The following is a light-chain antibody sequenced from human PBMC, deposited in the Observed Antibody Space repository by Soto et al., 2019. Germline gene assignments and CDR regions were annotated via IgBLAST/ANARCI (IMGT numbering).Light chain of an antibody. V-gene: IGKV1-5*01. CDR2: DVS. CDR1: QSISSW. CDR3: QQYTNYPWT. Sequence: DIQMTQSPPTLSESVGDRVTITCRASQSISSWLAWYQQRPGKAPNLLIYDVSSLESGVPSRFSGSGSGTEFTLTISSLQPDDFATYYCQQYTNYPWTFGQGTKVDIK. J-gene: IGKJ1*01.